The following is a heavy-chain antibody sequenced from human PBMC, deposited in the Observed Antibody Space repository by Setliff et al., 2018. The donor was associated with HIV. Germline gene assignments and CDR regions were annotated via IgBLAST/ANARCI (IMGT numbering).Heavy chain of an antibody. Sequence: GGSLRLSCAASGFTFSSYWMSWVRQAPGKGLEWVANIKQDGSEKYYVDSVKGRFTISRDNAKNSLYLQMNSLRAEDTAVYYCAREPGGYCSGGSCYWSRDYYYGMDVWGQGTTVTVSS. V-gene: IGHV3-7*01. CDR2: IKQDGSEK. D-gene: IGHD2-15*01. J-gene: IGHJ6*02. CDR1: GFTFSSYW. CDR3: AREPGGYCSGGSCYWSRDYYYGMDV.